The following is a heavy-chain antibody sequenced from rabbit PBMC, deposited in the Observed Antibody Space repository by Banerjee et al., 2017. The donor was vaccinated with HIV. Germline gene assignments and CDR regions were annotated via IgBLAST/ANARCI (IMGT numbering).Heavy chain of an antibody. J-gene: IGHJ6*01. CDR3: ARDLAGVIGWNFGL. D-gene: IGHD4-1*01. CDR2: INTSSGNT. CDR1: GFDLSSNA. V-gene: IGHV1S45*01. Sequence: QQQLEESGGGLVKPGGTLTLTCKASGFDLSSNAMCWVRQAPGKGLEWIGCINTSSGNTVYASWAKGRFTISKTSSTTVTLQMTSLTAADTATYFCARDLAGVIGWNFGLWGPGTLVTVS.